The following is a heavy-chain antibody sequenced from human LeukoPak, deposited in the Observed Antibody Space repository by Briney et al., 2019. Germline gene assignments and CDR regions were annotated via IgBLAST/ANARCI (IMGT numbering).Heavy chain of an antibody. CDR2: VSGGGGST. CDR1: GFTFSSYV. V-gene: IGHV3-23*01. J-gene: IGHJ3*02. D-gene: IGHD2-15*01. Sequence: GGSLRLSCAASGFTFSSYVMSWVRQAPGKGLEWVSGVSGGGGSTYYADSVKGRFTISRDNSNNTLYLQMKSLRAEDTAVYCCAKGMIYCSGGTCYFGTFDIWGQGTMVTVSS. CDR3: AKGMIYCSGGTCYFGTFDI.